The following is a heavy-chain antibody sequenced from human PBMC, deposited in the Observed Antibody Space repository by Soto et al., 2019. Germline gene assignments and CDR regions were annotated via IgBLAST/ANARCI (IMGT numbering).Heavy chain of an antibody. Sequence: ASVKVSCKASGYTFTRYTMNWVRQAPGQRLEWMGWINPDNGNTKSSQKFQDRVIITRDTSASTAYMDLSSLRSEDTAVYYCAKGIGTGQLDPWGHGTLVTVSA. D-gene: IGHD1-1*01. CDR3: AKGIGTGQLDP. CDR1: GYTFTRYT. J-gene: IGHJ5*02. CDR2: INPDNGNT. V-gene: IGHV1-3*01.